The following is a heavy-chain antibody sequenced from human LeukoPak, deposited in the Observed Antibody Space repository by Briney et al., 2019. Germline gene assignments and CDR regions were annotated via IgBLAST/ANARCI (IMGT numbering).Heavy chain of an antibody. J-gene: IGHJ3*02. CDR3: ARARDYGSGKANAFDI. CDR2: IKRDGSEK. CDR1: GFTFSSYW. D-gene: IGHD3-10*01. Sequence: GGSLRLSCAASGFTFSSYWMSWVRQAREKGLEWVAHIKRDGSEKYHVDSVKGRFTISRDNADNPLYLQMNSLRAEDTAFYYCARARDYGSGKANAFDIWGQGTMVTVSS. V-gene: IGHV3-7*05.